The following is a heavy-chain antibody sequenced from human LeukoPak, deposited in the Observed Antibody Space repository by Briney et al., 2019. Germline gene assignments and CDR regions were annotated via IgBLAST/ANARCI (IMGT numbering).Heavy chain of an antibody. J-gene: IGHJ4*02. V-gene: IGHV3-53*01. Sequence: PGGSLRLSCAASGLTVSSNYMSWVRQAPGKGLEWVSVIYSGGSTYYADSVKGRFTISRDNSKNTLYLQMNSLRAEDTAVYYCARGHCTNGVCFDYWGQGTPVTVSS. D-gene: IGHD2-8*01. CDR1: GLTVSSNY. CDR3: ARGHCTNGVCFDY. CDR2: IYSGGST.